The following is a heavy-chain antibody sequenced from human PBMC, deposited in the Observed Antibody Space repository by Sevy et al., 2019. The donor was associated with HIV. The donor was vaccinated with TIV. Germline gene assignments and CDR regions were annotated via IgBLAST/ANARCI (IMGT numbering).Heavy chain of an antibody. V-gene: IGHV3-30-3*01. D-gene: IGHD6-19*01. Sequence: GGSLRLSCAASGFSVSTHAMHWVRQAPGKGLEWVALISYDGSSKYYADSVKGRLTISRDNSKNTLYLQMSNLRPDDTAVYYCTRDAGYSTGWYPSDYWGQGTLVTVSS. CDR3: TRDAGYSTGWYPSDY. CDR1: GFSVSTHA. J-gene: IGHJ4*02. CDR2: ISYDGSSK.